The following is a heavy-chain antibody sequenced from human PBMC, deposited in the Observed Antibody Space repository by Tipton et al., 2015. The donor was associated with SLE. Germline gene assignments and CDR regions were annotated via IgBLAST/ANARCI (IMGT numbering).Heavy chain of an antibody. V-gene: IGHV3-48*03. CDR1: GFTFSSYE. J-gene: IGHJ4*02. CDR3: AKDAPEETDS. CDR2: ISSSGSTI. Sequence: SLRLSCAASGFTFSSYEMNWVRQAPGKGLEWVSYISSSGSTIYYADSVKGRFTISRDNSENTVYLQMNGLTAEDTAVYYCAKDAPEETDSWGQGALVTVSS.